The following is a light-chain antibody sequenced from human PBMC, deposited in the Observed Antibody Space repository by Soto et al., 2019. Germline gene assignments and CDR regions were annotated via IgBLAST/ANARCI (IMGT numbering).Light chain of an antibody. CDR2: GAS. J-gene: IGKJ1*01. Sequence: EIVMTQSPATLSVSPGERATLSCRASQSVSSNLARYQQKPGQAPRLLIYGASTRATGIPARLTGSGSGTEFTLTISSLQSKDFAVYYCQQYNNWPPWTFGQGTKVEIK. CDR1: QSVSSN. CDR3: QQYNNWPPWT. V-gene: IGKV3-15*01.